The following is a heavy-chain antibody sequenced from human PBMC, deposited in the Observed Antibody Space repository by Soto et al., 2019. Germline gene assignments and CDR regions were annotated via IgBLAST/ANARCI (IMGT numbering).Heavy chain of an antibody. CDR3: AGNSRDYFSGYYYGVDV. J-gene: IGHJ6*02. Sequence: QVQLVQSGAEVKKPGSSVKVSCKASGGTFSNYAISWVRQAPGQGLEWMGGIVPIFGTTNYAQKFQGRVTITADESTSTAYMELNSLRSEDTAVYYCAGNSRDYFSGYYYGVDVWGQGTTVTVSS. D-gene: IGHD3-22*01. CDR1: GGTFSNYA. CDR2: IVPIFGTT. V-gene: IGHV1-69*12.